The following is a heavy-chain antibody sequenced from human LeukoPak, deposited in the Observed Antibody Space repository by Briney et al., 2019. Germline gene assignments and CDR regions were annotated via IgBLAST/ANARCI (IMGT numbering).Heavy chain of an antibody. CDR1: GYTFTSYY. V-gene: IGHV1-46*01. Sequence: GASVKVSCKASGYTFTSYYMHWVRQAPGQGLEWMGIINPSGGDTTYAQKFQGRVTMTRDTSASTVYMELSSLRSDDTAVYYCARWLQDKFDYWGQGTLVTVSS. D-gene: IGHD5-24*01. J-gene: IGHJ4*02. CDR2: INPSGGDT. CDR3: ARWLQDKFDY.